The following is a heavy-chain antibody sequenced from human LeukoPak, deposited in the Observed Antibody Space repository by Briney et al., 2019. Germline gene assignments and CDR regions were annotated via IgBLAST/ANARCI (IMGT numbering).Heavy chain of an antibody. V-gene: IGHV4-38-2*01. CDR2: IYHSGST. D-gene: IGHD3-3*01. CDR1: GYSISSGYY. CDR3: AGTTVLQFLEWLPSRLNWFDP. Sequence: ASETLSLTCAVSGYSISSGYYWGWIRQPPGKGLEWIGSIYHSGSTYYNPSLKSRVTISVDTSKNQFSLKLSSVTAADTAVYYCAGTTVLQFLEWLPSRLNWFDPWGQGTLVTVSS. J-gene: IGHJ5*02.